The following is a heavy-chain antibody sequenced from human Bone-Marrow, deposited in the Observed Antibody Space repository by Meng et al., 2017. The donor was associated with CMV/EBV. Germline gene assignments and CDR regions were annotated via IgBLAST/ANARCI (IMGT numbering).Heavy chain of an antibody. Sequence: GESLKISCAASGFTFRSYGIHWVRQAPGKGLEWVAVISYDGSNKYYADSVKGRFTISRDNSKNTLYLQMNSLRAEDTAVYYCAKDPRLVGYCSSTSCYTDPKGGMDVWGQGTTVTVSS. CDR3: AKDPRLVGYCSSTSCYTDPKGGMDV. CDR2: ISYDGSNK. D-gene: IGHD2-2*02. V-gene: IGHV3-30*04. J-gene: IGHJ6*02. CDR1: GFTFRSYG.